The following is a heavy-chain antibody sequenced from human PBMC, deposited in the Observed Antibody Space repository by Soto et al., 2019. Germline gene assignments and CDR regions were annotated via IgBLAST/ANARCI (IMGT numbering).Heavy chain of an antibody. CDR1: GFTFSSYA. V-gene: IGHV3-23*01. D-gene: IGHD2-15*01. CDR3: AKGLPSGRDGFAF. CDR2: FIESGGST. Sequence: PGGSLRLSCAASGFTFSSYAMSWVRLAPGKGLEWVSLFIESGGSTYYADSVKGRFTISRDNSKNTLYLQMISLRAEDTAVYYCAKGLPSGRDGFAFWGQGTMVTVS. J-gene: IGHJ3*01.